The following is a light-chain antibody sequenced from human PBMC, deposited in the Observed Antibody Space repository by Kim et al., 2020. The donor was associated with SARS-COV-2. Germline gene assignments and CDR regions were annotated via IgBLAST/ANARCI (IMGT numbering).Light chain of an antibody. CDR3: AAWDDSLSAVV. CDR2: GDI. Sequence: NALNWYNQSPGTAPKVVIFGDIQWPSWVPDRFSGSKSGTAATLAISGLRSEDEANYYCAAWDDSLSAVVFGGGTKLTVL. V-gene: IGLV1-47*02. J-gene: IGLJ2*01.